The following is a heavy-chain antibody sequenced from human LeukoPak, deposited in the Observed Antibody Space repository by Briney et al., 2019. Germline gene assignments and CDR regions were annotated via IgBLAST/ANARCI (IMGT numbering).Heavy chain of an antibody. CDR2: MNANRGNT. J-gene: IGHJ5*02. Sequence: AASVTVSSTASGYTFTNYDINWVRQATGQGLEWMGWMNANRGNTRYTQKFQGRVTMTRKTSISTAYMELSSLRSEDTAVYYCARSLKITRGWFDHWGQGTLVTVSS. CDR3: ARSLKITRGWFDH. V-gene: IGHV1-8*01. D-gene: IGHD3-16*01. CDR1: GYTFTNYD.